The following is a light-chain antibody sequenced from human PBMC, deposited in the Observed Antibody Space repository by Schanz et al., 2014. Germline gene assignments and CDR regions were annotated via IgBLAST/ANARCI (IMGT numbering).Light chain of an antibody. J-gene: IGLJ1*01. CDR2: DVS. CDR3: RSYTDNSALYV. V-gene: IGLV2-14*03. CDR1: SSDVGGYNY. Sequence: QSALTQPASVSGSPGQSITISCTGTSSDVGGYNYVSWYQQYPGKAPKLMIYDVSNRPSGVSNRFSGSKSGNTASLTISGLQAEDEADYYCRSYTDNSALYVFGTGTKLTVL.